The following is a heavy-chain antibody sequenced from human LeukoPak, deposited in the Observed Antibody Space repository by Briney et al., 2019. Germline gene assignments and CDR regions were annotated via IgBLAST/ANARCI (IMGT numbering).Heavy chain of an antibody. CDR2: IYNNGGT. Sequence: GSLRLSCAASGFTFNIYSMSWIRQPPGKGLEWIGHIYNNGGTNFNPSLKSRVTISLDTSKKQVSLKLSSVTAADTAVYYCAGQGYYYTSGRTFDVWGQGTMVAVSS. V-gene: IGHV4-59*08. J-gene: IGHJ3*01. D-gene: IGHD3-10*01. CDR1: GFTFNIYS. CDR3: AGQGYYYTSGRTFDV.